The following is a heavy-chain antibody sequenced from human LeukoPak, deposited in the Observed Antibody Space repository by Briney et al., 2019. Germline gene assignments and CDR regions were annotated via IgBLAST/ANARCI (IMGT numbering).Heavy chain of an antibody. CDR3: ARDGPYYDILTGYYTAYYYYMDV. CDR2: ISSNGGST. V-gene: IGHV3-64*01. D-gene: IGHD3-9*01. Sequence: PGGSLRLSCAASGFTFSSYAMHWVRQAPGKGLEYVSAISSNGGSTYYANSVKGRFAISRDNSKDTLYLQMGSLRAEDMAVYYCARDGPYYDILTGYYTAYYYYMDVWGKGTTVTVSS. CDR1: GFTFSSYA. J-gene: IGHJ6*03.